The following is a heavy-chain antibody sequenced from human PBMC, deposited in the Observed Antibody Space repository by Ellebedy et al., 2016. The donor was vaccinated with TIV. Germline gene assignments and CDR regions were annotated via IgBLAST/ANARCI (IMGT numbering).Heavy chain of an antibody. CDR1: GGSISSYY. CDR3: ARHVRSSYGLGY. V-gene: IGHV4-59*08. CDR2: IYYSGST. D-gene: IGHD2/OR15-2a*01. J-gene: IGHJ4*02. Sequence: SETLSLTXTVSGGSISSYYWSWIRQPPGKGLEWIGYIYYSGSTNYNPSLKSRVTISVDTSKNQFSLKLSSVTAADTAVYYCARHVRSSYGLGYWGQGTLVTVSS.